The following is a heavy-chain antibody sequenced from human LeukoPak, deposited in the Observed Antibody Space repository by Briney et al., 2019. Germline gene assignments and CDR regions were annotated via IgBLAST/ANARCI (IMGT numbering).Heavy chain of an antibody. V-gene: IGHV3-30*18. D-gene: IGHD3-10*01. CDR2: ISYDGSNK. Sequence: GESLKISCAASVITFSSYGMYWVRQAPGKGLEWVAVISYDGSNKYYADSVKGRFTISRDNSKNTLYLQMNSLRAEDTAVYYCAKDRRYYGSRSYMDYWGQGTLVAVSS. CDR1: VITFSSYG. CDR3: AKDRRYYGSRSYMDY. J-gene: IGHJ4*02.